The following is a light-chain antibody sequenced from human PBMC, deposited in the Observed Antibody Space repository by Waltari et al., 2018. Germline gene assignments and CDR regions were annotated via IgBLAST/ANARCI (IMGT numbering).Light chain of an antibody. V-gene: IGKV1-5*03. J-gene: IGKJ3*01. CDR3: QQYNSYPFT. CDR1: QSINSW. CDR2: KAS. Sequence: DIQMTQTPSTLSASLGDSVTITCRASQSINSWLAWYQQKTGKAPKLLIYKASSLESGVPSRFSGSGSGTELTLTISSLQPDDLATYYCQQYNSYPFTFGPGTKVDIK.